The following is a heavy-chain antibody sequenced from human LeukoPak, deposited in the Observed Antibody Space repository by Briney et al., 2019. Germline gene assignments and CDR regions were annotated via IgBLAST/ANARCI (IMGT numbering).Heavy chain of an antibody. CDR2: FRWNSSSI. D-gene: IGHD4-17*01. J-gene: IGHJ4*02. CDR1: GFTLDDYP. Sequence: GRSLRLSCAASGFTLDDYPMHSGPRAPAKGLERDSAFRWNSSSIGYADSVKGRFTISRDNGKNSLYLQMNSLRAEDTALYYCAKGSSSSYGDYTYYFDYWGQGTLVTVSS. V-gene: IGHV3-9*01. CDR3: AKGSSSSYGDYTYYFDY.